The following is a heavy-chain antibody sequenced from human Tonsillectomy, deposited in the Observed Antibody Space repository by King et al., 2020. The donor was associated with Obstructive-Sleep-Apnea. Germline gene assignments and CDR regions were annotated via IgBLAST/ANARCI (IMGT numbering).Heavy chain of an antibody. Sequence: DVQLVESGGDLVKPGGSLRLSCAASGFTFTSYDMNWVRQAPGKGLEWVSSISSSSSYIYYADSVKGRFTISRDNANNSLYLQMNSLRAEDTALYFCSRVGIAAGGTRWGQGTLVAVSS. CDR1: GFTFTSYD. D-gene: IGHD6-13*01. V-gene: IGHV3-21*01. CDR3: SRVGIAAGGTR. CDR2: ISSSSSYI. J-gene: IGHJ4*02.